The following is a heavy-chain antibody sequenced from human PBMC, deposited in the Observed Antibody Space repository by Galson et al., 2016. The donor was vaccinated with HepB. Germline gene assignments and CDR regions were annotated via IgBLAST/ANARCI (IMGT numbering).Heavy chain of an antibody. CDR1: GFTFSSYS. D-gene: IGHD3-10*01. Sequence: SLRLSCAASGFTFSSYSMNWVRQAPGKGLEWVSSISSSSSYIPYADSVTGRFTISRDNAKNSLYLQMNSLSAEHKVVSYCAREILWFGELTRVYYFDYWGQGTLVTVSS. V-gene: IGHV3-21*01. CDR3: AREILWFGELTRVYYFDY. CDR2: ISSSSSYI. J-gene: IGHJ4*02.